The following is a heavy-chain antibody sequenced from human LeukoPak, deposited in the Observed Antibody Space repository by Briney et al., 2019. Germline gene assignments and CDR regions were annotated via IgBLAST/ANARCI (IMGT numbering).Heavy chain of an antibody. V-gene: IGHV5-51*01. CDR3: ARRGGYSGYDEGADF. Sequence: HAESRKISCKGSGYSFSTYWIAWVRQMPGKGLECMGIIYPGDSDTRYSPSFQGQVTISADKSINTAYLHWSSLKASDTAIYYCARRGGYSGYDEGADFWGQGTLVTVSS. J-gene: IGHJ4*02. CDR1: GYSFSTYW. CDR2: IYPGDSDT. D-gene: IGHD5-12*01.